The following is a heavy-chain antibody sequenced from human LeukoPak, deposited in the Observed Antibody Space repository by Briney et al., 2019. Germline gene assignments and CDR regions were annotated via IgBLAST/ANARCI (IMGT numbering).Heavy chain of an antibody. J-gene: IGHJ4*02. Sequence: PSETLSLTCAVYGGSFGGYYWSWIRQPPGKGLEWIGEINHSGSTNYNPSLKSRVTISVDTSKNQFSLKLSSVTAADTAVYYCARARAGYSSGWYRDWGQGTLVTVSS. CDR1: GGSFGGYY. V-gene: IGHV4-34*01. D-gene: IGHD6-19*01. CDR3: ARARAGYSSGWYRD. CDR2: INHSGST.